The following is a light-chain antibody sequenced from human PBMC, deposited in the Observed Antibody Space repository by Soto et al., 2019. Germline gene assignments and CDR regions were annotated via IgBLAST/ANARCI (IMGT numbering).Light chain of an antibody. CDR1: SSDVGGYNY. V-gene: IGLV2-14*01. CDR3: SSYTSSSTQV. Sequence: QSALTPPASVSGSPGQSITISCTGTSSDVGGYNYVSWYQQHPGKAPKLMIYDVSNRPSGVSNRFSGSKSGNTASLTISGLQAEDEADYYCSSYTSSSTQVFGTGTKLTVL. J-gene: IGLJ1*01. CDR2: DVS.